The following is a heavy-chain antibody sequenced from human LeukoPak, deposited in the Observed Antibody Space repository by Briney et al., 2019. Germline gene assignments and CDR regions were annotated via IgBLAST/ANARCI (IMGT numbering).Heavy chain of an antibody. Sequence: GGSLRLSCAASGFTFSDYYMSWVRQAPGKGLEWVAVIWYDGSNKYYADSVKGRFAISRDNSKNTLYLQVNSLRAEDTAVYYCARPRTYTSSWSPFDYWGQGTLVTVSS. J-gene: IGHJ4*02. CDR1: GFTFSDYY. CDR2: IWYDGSNK. D-gene: IGHD6-13*01. CDR3: ARPRTYTSSWSPFDY. V-gene: IGHV3-33*08.